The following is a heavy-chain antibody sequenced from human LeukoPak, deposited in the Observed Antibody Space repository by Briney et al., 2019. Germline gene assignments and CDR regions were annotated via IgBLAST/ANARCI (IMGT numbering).Heavy chain of an antibody. J-gene: IGHJ5*02. CDR2: INPNSGGT. D-gene: IGHD1-1*01. Sequence: ASVKVSCKASGYTFTGYYMHWVRQAPGQGLEWMGRINPNSGGTNFAQKFQGRVTMTRDTSISTGYMELGRLRSDDTAVYYCARGGAVLGTKYNWFDPWGQGTLVTVSS. V-gene: IGHV1-2*06. CDR1: GYTFTGYY. CDR3: ARGGAVLGTKYNWFDP.